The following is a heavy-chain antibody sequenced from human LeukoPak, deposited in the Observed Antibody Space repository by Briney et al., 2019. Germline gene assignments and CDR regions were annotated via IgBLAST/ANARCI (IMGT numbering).Heavy chain of an antibody. V-gene: IGHV4-39*01. CDR2: IYYSGST. D-gene: IGHD3-3*01. CDR3: ARSYYDFWSGYYTSYYFDY. Sequence: SETLSLTCTVSGGSISSGSYYWSWIRQPPGKGLEWIGSIYYSGSTYYNPSLKSRVTISVDTSKNQFSLKLSSVTAADTAVYYCARSYYDFWSGYYTSYYFDYWGQGTLVTVSS. J-gene: IGHJ4*02. CDR1: GGSISSGSYY.